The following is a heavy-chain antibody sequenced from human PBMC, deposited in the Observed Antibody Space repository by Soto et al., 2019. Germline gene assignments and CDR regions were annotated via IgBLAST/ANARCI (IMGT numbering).Heavy chain of an antibody. V-gene: IGHV4-39*01. D-gene: IGHD1-26*01. CDR3: ARRDSGTPLNWFDP. CDR2: IYYSGST. CDR1: GGSISSTSYF. Sequence: QLQPQESGPGLVKPSETLSLTCSVSGGSISSTSYFWDWIRQPPGKGLEWIGSIYYSGSTDYNPSLQSRVTMSLDTSKNQFSLTLTSMTAADTAVYYCARRDSGTPLNWFDPWGQGTLVTVSS. J-gene: IGHJ5*02.